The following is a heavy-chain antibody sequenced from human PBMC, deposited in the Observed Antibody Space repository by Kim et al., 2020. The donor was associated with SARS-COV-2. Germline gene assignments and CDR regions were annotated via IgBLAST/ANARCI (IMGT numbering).Heavy chain of an antibody. D-gene: IGHD6-13*01. CDR3: SSSPVYSSSWYYFDY. V-gene: IGHV3-53*01. Sequence: GGSLRLSCAASGFIVSSTYMSWVRQAPGKGLEWVSVIYSGGTTYYVDSVKGRFTISRDTSKNTLYLQMTSLRGEDTAVYYCSSSPVYSSSWYYFDYWGQGTLVPVSS. J-gene: IGHJ4*02. CDR1: GFIVSSTY. CDR2: IYSGGTT.